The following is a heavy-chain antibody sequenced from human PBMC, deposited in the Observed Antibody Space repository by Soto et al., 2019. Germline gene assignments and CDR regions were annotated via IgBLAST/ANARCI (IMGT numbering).Heavy chain of an antibody. CDR3: ARVSHSGSAV. D-gene: IGHD1-26*01. CDR1: GGSFSGYY. V-gene: IGHV4-34*01. CDR2: INHSGST. Sequence: PSETLSLTCAVYGGSFSGYYWSWIRQPPGKGLEWIGEINHSGSTNYNPSLKSRVTISVDTSKNQFSLKLSSVTAADTAVYYCARVSHSGSAVWGQGTLVTVSS. J-gene: IGHJ4*02.